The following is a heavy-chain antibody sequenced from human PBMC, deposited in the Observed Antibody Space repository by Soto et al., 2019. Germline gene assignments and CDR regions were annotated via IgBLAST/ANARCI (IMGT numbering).Heavy chain of an antibody. CDR3: ARGSHSSSEFLPDWFDP. J-gene: IGHJ5*02. CDR1: GFTFGSYS. D-gene: IGHD6-6*01. Sequence: PGGSLRLSCAASGFTFGSYSMNWVRQAPGKGLEWVSSISSSSSYIYYADSVKGRFTISRDNAKNSLYLQMNSLRAEDTAVYYCARGSHSSSEFLPDWFDPWGQGTLVTVSS. V-gene: IGHV3-21*01. CDR2: ISSSSSYI.